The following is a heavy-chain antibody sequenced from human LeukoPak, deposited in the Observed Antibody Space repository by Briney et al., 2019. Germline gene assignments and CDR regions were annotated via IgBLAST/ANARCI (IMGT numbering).Heavy chain of an antibody. CDR1: GGSISSSSYY. V-gene: IGHV4-39*01. CDR3: ARSTSSSWCRIYAFDI. Sequence: SETLSLTCTVSGGSISSSSYYWGWIRQPPGKGLEWIGSIYYSGSTYYNPSLKSRVTISVDTSKNQFSLKLSSVTAADTAVYYCARSTSSSWCRIYAFDIWGQGTMVTVSS. CDR2: IYYSGST. D-gene: IGHD6-13*01. J-gene: IGHJ3*02.